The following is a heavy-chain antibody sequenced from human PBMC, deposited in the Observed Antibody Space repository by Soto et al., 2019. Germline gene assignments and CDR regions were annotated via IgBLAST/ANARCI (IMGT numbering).Heavy chain of an antibody. CDR2: INTIGGST. J-gene: IGHJ4*01. V-gene: IGHV1-46*01. CDR1: GYTFTSYD. Sequence: VQLVQSGAEVKKPGASVKVSCKASGYTFTSYDMNWVRQAPGQGLEWMGIINTIGGSTSYAQKYQGRVTMTRNTSTNTDDMELSRLRSEEPAMYCCAGSSVEDYYHRSGYPDCWGQGTLVTVSS. CDR3: AGSSVEDYYHRSGYPDC. D-gene: IGHD3-22*01.